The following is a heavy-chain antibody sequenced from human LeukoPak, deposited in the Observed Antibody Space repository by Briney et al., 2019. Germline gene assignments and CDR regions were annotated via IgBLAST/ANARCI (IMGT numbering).Heavy chain of an antibody. D-gene: IGHD6-19*01. CDR1: GGSISSSSYY. Sequence: SETLSLTCTVSGGSISSSSYYWGWIRQPPGKGLEWIGSIYYSGSTYYNPSLKSRVTISVDTSKNQFSLKLSSVTAADTAVYYCARVLRGSGGAFDYWGQGTLVTVSS. V-gene: IGHV4-39*07. J-gene: IGHJ4*02. CDR3: ARVLRGSGGAFDY. CDR2: IYYSGST.